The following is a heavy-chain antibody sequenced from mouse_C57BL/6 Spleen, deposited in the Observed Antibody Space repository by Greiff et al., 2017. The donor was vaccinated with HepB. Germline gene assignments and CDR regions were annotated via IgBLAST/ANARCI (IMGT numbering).Heavy chain of an antibody. V-gene: IGHV1-72*01. Sequence: VKLQQPGAELVKPGASVKLSCKASGYTFTSYWMHWVKQRPGRGLEWIGRIDPNSGGTKYNEKFKSKATLTVDKPSSTAYMQLSSLTSEDSAVYYCARGITTVVATGYYYAMDYWGQGTSVTVSS. D-gene: IGHD1-1*01. CDR3: ARGITTVVATGYYYAMDY. J-gene: IGHJ4*01. CDR1: GYTFTSYW. CDR2: IDPNSGGT.